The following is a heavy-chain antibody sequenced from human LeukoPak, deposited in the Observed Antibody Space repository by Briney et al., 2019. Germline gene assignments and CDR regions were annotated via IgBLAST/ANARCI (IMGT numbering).Heavy chain of an antibody. Sequence: GGSLRLSCAASGFTFSSYAMHWVRQAPGKGLEWVAVISYDGSNKYYADSVKGRFTISRDNSKNTLYLQMNSLGAEDTAVYYCARESGDGYNAIDYWGQGTLVTVSS. CDR3: ARESGDGYNAIDY. D-gene: IGHD5-24*01. CDR1: GFTFSSYA. CDR2: ISYDGSNK. V-gene: IGHV3-30*01. J-gene: IGHJ4*02.